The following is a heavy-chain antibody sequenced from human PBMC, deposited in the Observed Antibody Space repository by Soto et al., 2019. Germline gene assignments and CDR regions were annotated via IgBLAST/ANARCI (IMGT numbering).Heavy chain of an antibody. V-gene: IGHV1-69*12. D-gene: IGHD2-21*02. CDR3: ASHCGGDCYARSPPYYYYGMDV. CDR1: GGTFSSYA. Sequence: QVQLVQSGAEVKKPGSSVKVSCKASGGTFSSYAISWVRQAPGQGLEWMGGIIPIFGTADYAQKFQGRVTITAYDPTXXAYMELSSLRSEDTAVYYCASHCGGDCYARSPPYYYYGMDVWGQGTTVTVSS. J-gene: IGHJ6*02. CDR2: IIPIFGTA.